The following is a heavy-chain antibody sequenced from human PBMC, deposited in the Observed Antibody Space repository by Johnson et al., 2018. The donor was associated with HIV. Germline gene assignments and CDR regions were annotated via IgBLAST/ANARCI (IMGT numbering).Heavy chain of an antibody. J-gene: IGHJ3*02. CDR3: AKDWDRWLQPPGDAFDI. CDR2: IRNDASNK. D-gene: IGHD5-24*01. V-gene: IGHV3-30*02. CDR1: GFTFSSYG. Sequence: QVQLVESGGGVVQPGGSLRLSCVASGFTFSSYGMHWVRQAPGQGLEWVAYIRNDASNKYYANSVKGRFTISRDNSKNTLYLQMSSLRVEDTAVYYCAKDWDRWLQPPGDAFDIRGQGTMVTVSS.